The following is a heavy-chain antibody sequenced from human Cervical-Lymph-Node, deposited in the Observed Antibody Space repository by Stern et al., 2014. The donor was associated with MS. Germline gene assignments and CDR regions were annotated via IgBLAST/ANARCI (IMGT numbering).Heavy chain of an antibody. V-gene: IGHV3-23*04. CDR2: VSGGGGST. J-gene: IGHJ6*02. D-gene: IGHD6-13*01. CDR3: AKDRIAAVGPLYYYGMDV. Sequence: EVQLVESGGGLVQPGGSLRLSCAASGLTFSSYAMNWVRQAPGKGLAWVSTVSGGGGSTYYADSVKGRFTISRDNSKNTLFLQMNSLRAEDTAVYYCAKDRIAAVGPLYYYGMDVWGLGTTVTVSS. CDR1: GLTFSSYA.